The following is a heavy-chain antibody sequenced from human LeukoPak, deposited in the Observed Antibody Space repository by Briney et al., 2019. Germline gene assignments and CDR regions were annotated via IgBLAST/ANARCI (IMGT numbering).Heavy chain of an antibody. J-gene: IGHJ4*02. V-gene: IGHV1-69*13. CDR3: ASRGGVRFLEWLPNFDY. CDR1: GGTFSSYA. CDR2: IIPIFGTA. Sequence: GASVKVSCKASGGTFSSYAISWVRQAPGQGLEWMGGIIPIFGTANYAQKFQGRVTITADESTSTAYMELSSLRSEDTAVYYCASRGGVRFLEWLPNFDYWGQGTLVTVSS. D-gene: IGHD3-3*01.